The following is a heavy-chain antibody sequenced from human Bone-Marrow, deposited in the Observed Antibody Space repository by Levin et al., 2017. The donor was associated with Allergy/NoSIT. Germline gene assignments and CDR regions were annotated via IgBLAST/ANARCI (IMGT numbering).Heavy chain of an antibody. V-gene: IGHV3-74*01. D-gene: IGHD1-26*01. CDR1: GFTFSAYW. CDR3: ARDPRSVGLDP. Sequence: GGSLRLSCAASGFTFSAYWMYWVRQAPGKGLVWVSSINGDGSTTRYADSVRGRFTISRDNAKNTLYLQMNSLSAEDTAVYYCARDPRSVGLDPWGQGTLVTVSS. J-gene: IGHJ5*02. CDR2: INGDGSTT.